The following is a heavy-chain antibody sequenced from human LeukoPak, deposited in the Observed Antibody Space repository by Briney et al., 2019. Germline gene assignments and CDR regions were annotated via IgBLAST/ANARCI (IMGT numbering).Heavy chain of an antibody. CDR3: ARGGPSYDILTGYVSQGWFDP. CDR2: ISSSSSYI. Sequence: GGSLRLSCAASGFTFSSYSMNWVRQAPGKGLEWVSSISSSSSYIYYADSVKGRFTISRDNAKNSLYLQMNSLRAEDSAVYYCARGGPSYDILTGYVSQGWFDPWGQGTLVTVSS. J-gene: IGHJ5*02. D-gene: IGHD3-9*01. V-gene: IGHV3-21*04. CDR1: GFTFSSYS.